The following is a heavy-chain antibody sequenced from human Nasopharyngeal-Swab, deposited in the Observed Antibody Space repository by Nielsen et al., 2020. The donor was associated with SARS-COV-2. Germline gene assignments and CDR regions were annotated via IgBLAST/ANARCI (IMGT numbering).Heavy chain of an antibody. J-gene: IGHJ4*02. V-gene: IGHV1-2*06. Sequence: ASVKVSCKASGYTFTGYYMHWVRQAPGQGLEWMGRINPNSGGTNYAQKFQGRVTMTRDTSISTAYMELSRLRSDDTAVYYCARAPQQLSHRFDYWGQGTLVTVSS. D-gene: IGHD3-16*02. CDR3: ARAPQQLSHRFDY. CDR1: GYTFTGYY. CDR2: INPNSGGT.